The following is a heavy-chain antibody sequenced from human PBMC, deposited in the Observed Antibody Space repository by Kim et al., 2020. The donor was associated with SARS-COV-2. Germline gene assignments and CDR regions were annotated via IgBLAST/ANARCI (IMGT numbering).Heavy chain of an antibody. CDR3: ARAPMVRGSRIRDGRVYYYYGMDV. D-gene: IGHD3-10*01. J-gene: IGHJ6*02. CDR1: GFTFSSYA. Sequence: GGSLRLSCAASGFTFSSYAMHWVRQAPGKGLEWVAVISYDGSNKYYADSVKGRFTISRDNSKNTLYLQMNSLRAEDTAVYYCARAPMVRGSRIRDGRVYYYYGMDVWGQGTTVTVSS. CDR2: ISYDGSNK. V-gene: IGHV3-30*04.